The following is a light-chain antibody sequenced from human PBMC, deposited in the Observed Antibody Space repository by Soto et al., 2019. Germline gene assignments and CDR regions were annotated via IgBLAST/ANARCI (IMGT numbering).Light chain of an antibody. CDR1: QSVSNNY. J-gene: IGKJ1*01. CDR3: QQYGSSGT. CDR2: GAS. Sequence: EIVLTQSPATLSLSPGERATLYCRASQSVSNNYLAWYQQKPGQAPRLLIYGASNRATGIPDRFSGSGSGTDFTLTISRLEPEDFAVYYCQQYGSSGTFGQGTKGDI. V-gene: IGKV3-20*01.